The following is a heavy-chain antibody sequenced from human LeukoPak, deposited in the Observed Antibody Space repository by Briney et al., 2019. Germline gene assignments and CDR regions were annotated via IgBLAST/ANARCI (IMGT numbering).Heavy chain of an antibody. CDR3: ARLNPVGNSYGPIMGAPSPYYFGY. J-gene: IGHJ4*02. D-gene: IGHD5-18*01. CDR2: ISYDGSNK. CDR1: GFTFSSYA. Sequence: GRSLRLSCAASGFTFSSYAMHWVRQAPGKGLEWVAVISYDGSNKYYADSVKGRFTISRDNSKNTLYLQMNSLRAEDTAVYYCARLNPVGNSYGPIMGAPSPYYFGYWGQGTLVTVSS. V-gene: IGHV3-30-3*01.